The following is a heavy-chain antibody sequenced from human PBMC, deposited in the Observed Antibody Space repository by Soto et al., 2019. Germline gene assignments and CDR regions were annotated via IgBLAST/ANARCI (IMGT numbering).Heavy chain of an antibody. J-gene: IGHJ6*02. CDR2: ISYDGSNK. V-gene: IGHV3-30*04. D-gene: IGHD2-2*01. Sequence: GSLRLSCAASGFTFSSYAMHWVRQAPGKGLEWVAVISYDGSNKYYADSVKGRFTISRDNSKNTLYLQMNSLRTEDTAVYYCARDIVVVPADNFYYYYCMDVCGHGTTVTVPS. CDR3: ARDIVVVPADNFYYYYCMDV. CDR1: GFTFSSYA.